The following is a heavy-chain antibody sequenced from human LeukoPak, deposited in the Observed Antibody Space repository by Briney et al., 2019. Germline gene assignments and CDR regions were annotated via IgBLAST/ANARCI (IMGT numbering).Heavy chain of an antibody. CDR3: ARHVGLPAAIPYYFDY. CDR2: INHSGST. CDR1: GGSFSGYY. V-gene: IGHV4-34*01. J-gene: IGHJ4*02. D-gene: IGHD2-2*01. Sequence: KSSETLSLTCAVYGGSFSGYYWSWIRQPPGKGLEWIGEINHSGSTNYNPSLKSRVTISVDTSKNQFSLKLSSVPAADTAVYYCARHVGLPAAIPYYFDYWGQGTLVTVSS.